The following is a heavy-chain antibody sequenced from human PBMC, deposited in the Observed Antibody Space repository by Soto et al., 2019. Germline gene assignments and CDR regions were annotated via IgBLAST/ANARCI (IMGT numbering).Heavy chain of an antibody. CDR3: ARHGQRWPDIVVVPAAIGHYYYGMDV. J-gene: IGHJ6*02. CDR1: GGSISSSSYY. CDR2: IYYSGST. Sequence: PSETLSLTCTVSGGSISSSSYYWGWIRQPPGKGLEWIGSIYYSGSTYYNPSLKSRVTISVDTSKNQFSLKLSSVTAADTAVYYCARHGQRWPDIVVVPAAIGHYYYGMDVWGQGTTVTVSS. V-gene: IGHV4-39*01. D-gene: IGHD2-2*02.